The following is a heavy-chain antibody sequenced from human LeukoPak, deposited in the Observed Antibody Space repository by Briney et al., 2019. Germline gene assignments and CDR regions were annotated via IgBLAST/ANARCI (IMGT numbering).Heavy chain of an antibody. Sequence: GGSLRLSCAASGFSLSNYWMHWVRQAPGKGLVWVSRINIDGSSTTYADSVKGRFTISRDNSKNTLYLQMNSLRAEDTAVYYCAAPFSGSYPPRWGQGTLVTVSS. CDR1: GFSLSNYW. J-gene: IGHJ4*02. V-gene: IGHV3-74*01. CDR3: AAPFSGSYPPR. D-gene: IGHD3-10*01. CDR2: INIDGSST.